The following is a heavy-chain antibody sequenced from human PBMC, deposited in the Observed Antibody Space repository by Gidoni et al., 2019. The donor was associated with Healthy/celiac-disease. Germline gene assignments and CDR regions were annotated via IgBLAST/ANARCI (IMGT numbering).Heavy chain of an antibody. D-gene: IGHD3-3*01. J-gene: IGHJ4*02. CDR3: ATTYYDFWSGYYRGVYYFDY. Sequence: QLQLQESGPGLVKPSETLSLTCTVPGGSISSSSYYWGWIRQPPGKGLEWIGSIYYSGSTYYNPSLKSRVTISVDTSKNQFSLKLSSVTAADTAVYYCATTYYDFWSGYYRGVYYFDYWGQGTLVTVSS. CDR2: IYYSGST. CDR1: GGSISSSSYY. V-gene: IGHV4-39*07.